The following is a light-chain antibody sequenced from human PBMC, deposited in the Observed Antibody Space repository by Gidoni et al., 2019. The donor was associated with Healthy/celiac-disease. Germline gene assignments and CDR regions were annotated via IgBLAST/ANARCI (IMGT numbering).Light chain of an antibody. CDR1: QSVSSN. CDR3: QQYNNWPPWT. Sequence: DRVMTQSPATLSVSPGERATLACRASQSVSSNLAWYHQKPGQAPRLLLFGASTRATAIPARFSGSGSGTEFTLTISSLQSEDFAVYYCQQYNNWPPWTFGQGTKVEIK. J-gene: IGKJ1*01. V-gene: IGKV3-15*01. CDR2: GAS.